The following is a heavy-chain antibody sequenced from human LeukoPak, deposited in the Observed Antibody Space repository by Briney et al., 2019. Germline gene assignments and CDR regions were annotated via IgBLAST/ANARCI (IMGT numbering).Heavy chain of an antibody. J-gene: IGHJ6*03. CDR2: ITSSSTYT. V-gene: IGHV3-21*01. CDR3: ARDPYSGTYGDTYYYYMDV. Sequence: GGSLRLSCAASGFTFSSYAMNWVRQTPGKGLEWVSSITSSSTYTFYADSVKGRFTISRDNARNSLYLQMNSLRAEDTAVYYCARDPYSGTYGDTYYYYMDVWGKGTTVTISS. CDR1: GFTFSSYA. D-gene: IGHD1-26*01.